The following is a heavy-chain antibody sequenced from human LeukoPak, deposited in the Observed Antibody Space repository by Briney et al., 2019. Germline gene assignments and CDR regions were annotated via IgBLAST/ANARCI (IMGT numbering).Heavy chain of an antibody. CDR3: ARVRGTYSSGYFFDY. Sequence: PGGSLRLSCAAPGFTFDNYAMHWVRQAPGKGLEWLSIIRWNSGYIGYADSVKGRFTISRDNAKKSMDVQMNSLRTEDTAFYYCARVRGTYSSGYFFDYWGQGTLVTVSS. CDR1: GFTFDNYA. D-gene: IGHD6-19*01. V-gene: IGHV3-9*01. CDR2: IRWNSGYI. J-gene: IGHJ4*02.